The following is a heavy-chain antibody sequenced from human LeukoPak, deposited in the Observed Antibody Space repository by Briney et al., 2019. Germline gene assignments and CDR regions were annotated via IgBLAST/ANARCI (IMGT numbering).Heavy chain of an antibody. V-gene: IGHV4-39*01. Sequence: PSETLSLTCTVSGGSISSSSYYWGWIRQPPGKGLEWIGSIYYSGSTYYNPSPKSRVTISVDTSKNQFSLKLSSVTAADTAVYYCARHPQQWLAPYYFDYWGQGTLVTVSS. CDR3: ARHPQQWLAPYYFDY. J-gene: IGHJ4*02. D-gene: IGHD6-19*01. CDR2: IYYSGST. CDR1: GGSISSSSYY.